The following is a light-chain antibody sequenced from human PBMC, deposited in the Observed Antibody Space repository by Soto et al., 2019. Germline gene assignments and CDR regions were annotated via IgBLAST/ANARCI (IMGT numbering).Light chain of an antibody. CDR1: QSISSW. J-gene: IGKJ1*01. CDR3: QHYNSYSKA. Sequence: DTQMNQSPFTVSASVGDRVTIICRSSQSISSWLAWYQQKPGQAPKLLIYKASSLESGVPSRFSGSGSGTEFTLTISSLQPDDFATYYCQHYNSYSKAFGQGTKVDIK. CDR2: KAS. V-gene: IGKV1-5*03.